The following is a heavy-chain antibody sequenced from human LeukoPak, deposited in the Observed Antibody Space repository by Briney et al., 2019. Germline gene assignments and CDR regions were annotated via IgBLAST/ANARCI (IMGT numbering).Heavy chain of an antibody. V-gene: IGHV2-5*01. CDR1: GFSFSSGGVG. Sequence: SGPTLVKPRQTLRLTCTFSGFSFSSGGVGVGWIRQPPGKALEWLGVIYENDEKLYRSSLQNRLTITKDTSRNQVVLTMANMDPVDTATYYCAHRHRGVASDIWGQGTMVTVSS. D-gene: IGHD2-15*01. CDR2: IYENDEK. J-gene: IGHJ3*02. CDR3: AHRHRGVASDI.